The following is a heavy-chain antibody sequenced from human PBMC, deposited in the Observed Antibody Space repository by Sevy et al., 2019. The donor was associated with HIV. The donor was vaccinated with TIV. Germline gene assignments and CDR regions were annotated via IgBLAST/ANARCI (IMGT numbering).Heavy chain of an antibody. D-gene: IGHD6-13*01. CDR2: ISAYNGNT. V-gene: IGHV1-18*01. CDR1: GYTFTSYG. CDR3: ARDKVLRPPAAGTKDAFDI. J-gene: IGHJ3*02. Sequence: GESLKISCKASGYTFTSYGISWVRQAPGQGLEWMGWISAYNGNTNYAQKLQGRVTMTTDTSTSTAYMELRSLRSDDTAVYYCARDKVLRPPAAGTKDAFDIWGQGTMVTVSS.